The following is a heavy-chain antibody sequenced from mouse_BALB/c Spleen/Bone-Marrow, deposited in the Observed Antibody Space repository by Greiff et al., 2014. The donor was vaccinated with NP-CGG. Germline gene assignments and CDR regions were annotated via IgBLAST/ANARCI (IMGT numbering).Heavy chain of an antibody. D-gene: IGHD4-1*01. CDR2: IDPANGNT. J-gene: IGHJ4*01. V-gene: IGHV14-3*02. CDR1: GFNIKDTN. Sequence: VQLQQSGAELVKPGASVKLSCTASGFNIKDTNMHWVKQRPEQGLEWTGRIDPANGNTKYDPKFQGKATITADTSSNTAYLQLSSLTSEDTAVYYCARWEYYAMDYWGQGTSVTVSS. CDR3: ARWEYYAMDY.